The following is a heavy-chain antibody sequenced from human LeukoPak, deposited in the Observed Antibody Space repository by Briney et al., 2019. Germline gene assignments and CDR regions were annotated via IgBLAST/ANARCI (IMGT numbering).Heavy chain of an antibody. CDR2: INPNSGDT. J-gene: IGHJ4*02. CDR3: ARETRSDPTGGFDY. CDR1: GYTFTGYY. V-gene: IGHV1-2*02. D-gene: IGHD2-15*01. Sequence: GASVKVSCKTSGYTFTGYYIHWVRQAPGQGLEWMGWINPNSGDTNYAQKFQGRVTMTRDMSTSTVYMELSSLRSEDTAVYYCARETRSDPTGGFDYWGQGTLVTVSS.